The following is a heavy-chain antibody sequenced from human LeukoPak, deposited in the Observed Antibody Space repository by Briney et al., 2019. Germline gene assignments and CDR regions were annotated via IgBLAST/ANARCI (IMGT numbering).Heavy chain of an antibody. CDR3: ARGLPAVAGGGSFDI. CDR2: FSSGGNT. D-gene: IGHD6-19*01. CDR1: GFTVTSTY. Sequence: GGSLRLSCVASGFTVTSTYMSWVRQAPGKGLEWVSAFSSGGNTYYTDSVNDRFTVSRDDSQNTWYLQMNSLRVEDTAVYYCARGLPAVAGGGSFDIWGQGTMVTVSS. J-gene: IGHJ3*02. V-gene: IGHV3-66*01.